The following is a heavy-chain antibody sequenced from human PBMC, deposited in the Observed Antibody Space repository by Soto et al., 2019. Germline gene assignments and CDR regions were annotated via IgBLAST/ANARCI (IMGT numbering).Heavy chain of an antibody. V-gene: IGHV4-4*02. D-gene: IGHD6-13*01. Sequence: QVQLQESGPGLVKPSGTLSLTCAVSGGSISSSNWWSWVRQPPGQGLEWIGEIYHSGSTNYNPSRTRRVTISVDKSKNQFSLKLSSVTAADTAVYYCARAAMGGSSWPFDCWGQGTLVTVSS. CDR2: IYHSGST. J-gene: IGHJ4*02. CDR3: ARAAMGGSSWPFDC. CDR1: GGSISSSNW.